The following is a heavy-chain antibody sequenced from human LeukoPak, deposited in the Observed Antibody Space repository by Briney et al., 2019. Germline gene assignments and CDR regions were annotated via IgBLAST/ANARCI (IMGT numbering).Heavy chain of an antibody. D-gene: IGHD6-19*01. Sequence: GGSLRLPCAASGFTFSSYWMHWVRQAPGKGLVWVSRINTDGSSTSYADSVKGRFTISRDNAKNTLYLQMNSLRAEDTAVYYCARRGIAVAGSFDYWGQGTLVTVSS. CDR3: ARRGIAVAGSFDY. CDR1: GFTFSSYW. CDR2: INTDGSST. J-gene: IGHJ4*02. V-gene: IGHV3-74*01.